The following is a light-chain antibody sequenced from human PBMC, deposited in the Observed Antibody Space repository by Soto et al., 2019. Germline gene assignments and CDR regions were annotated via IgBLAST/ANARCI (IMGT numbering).Light chain of an antibody. CDR1: QSISSW. CDR3: QQYNSYSQT. Sequence: DIQMTQSPSTLSASVGDRVTITWSASQSISSWLAWYQKKPGKAPKLLIYDASSLESGVPSRLRGSGYGTELTLTISSMKTDDFATYYCQQYNSYSQTFGQGTKVDIK. CDR2: DAS. V-gene: IGKV1-5*01. J-gene: IGKJ1*01.